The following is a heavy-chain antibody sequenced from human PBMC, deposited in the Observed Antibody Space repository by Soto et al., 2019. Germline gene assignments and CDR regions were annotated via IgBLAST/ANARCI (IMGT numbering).Heavy chain of an antibody. V-gene: IGHV3-33*01. CDR1: GSTFSYYG. Sequence: VHLVESGGGVVQPGRSLRLSCAASGSTFSYYGMNWVRQAPGKGPEWVAVIWYDGSIKYYAESVKGRFSISRDNSKNTLYLNMNSLRTEDTAVYYCARDGGSHGPFYFDSWGQGSQVIVSS. CDR3: ARDGGSHGPFYFDS. D-gene: IGHD3-16*01. CDR2: IWYDGSIK. J-gene: IGHJ4*02.